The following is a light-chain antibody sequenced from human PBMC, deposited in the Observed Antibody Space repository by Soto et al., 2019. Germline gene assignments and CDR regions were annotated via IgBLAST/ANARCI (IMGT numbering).Light chain of an antibody. CDR1: TGAVTSGHY. J-gene: IGLJ2*01. Sequence: QAVVTQEPSLTVSPGGTVTLTCGSSTGAVTSGHYFYWFQQKPGQAPTTLIYRTSIRHSWTSARFSGSLLGDKAALTLSGAPPWDEAEYFLSLSYNGVMVFGGGTKLTVL. CDR3: SLSYNGVMV. CDR2: RTS. V-gene: IGLV7-46*01.